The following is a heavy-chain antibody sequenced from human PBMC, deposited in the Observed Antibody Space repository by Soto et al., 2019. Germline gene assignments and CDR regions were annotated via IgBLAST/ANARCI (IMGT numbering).Heavy chain of an antibody. Sequence: GGSMRLSCAASGLNFSSYGMHWVRQDTGKGLEWVAVIWYDGSNKYYADSVKGRFTISRDNSKNTLYLQMNSLRAEDTAVYYCAREGCSGGSCYFLVGAFDIWGQGTMVTVSS. J-gene: IGHJ3*02. CDR2: IWYDGSNK. D-gene: IGHD2-15*01. CDR3: AREGCSGGSCYFLVGAFDI. CDR1: GLNFSSYG. V-gene: IGHV3-33*01.